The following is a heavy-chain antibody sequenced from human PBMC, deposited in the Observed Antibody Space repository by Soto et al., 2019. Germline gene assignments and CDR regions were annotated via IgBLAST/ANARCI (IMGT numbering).Heavy chain of an antibody. Sequence: SETLSLTCTVSGGSISSYYWSWIRQPPGKGLEWIGYVYYSGSTYYNPSLKSRVTISVDTSKNQFSLKLSSVTAADTAVYYCARGRFLEWLSHYYGMDVWGQGTTVTVSS. D-gene: IGHD3-3*01. CDR2: VYYSGST. CDR3: ARGRFLEWLSHYYGMDV. J-gene: IGHJ6*02. CDR1: GGSISSYY. V-gene: IGHV4-59*08.